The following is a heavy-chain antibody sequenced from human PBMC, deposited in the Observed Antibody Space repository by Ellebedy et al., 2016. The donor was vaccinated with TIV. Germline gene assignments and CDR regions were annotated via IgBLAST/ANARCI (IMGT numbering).Heavy chain of an antibody. Sequence: MPSETLSLTCTVSGGSISSSNYYWGWIRQPPGKGLEWIGSIYYSGSTYYNPSLKSRVTISVDTSKNQFSLKLSSVTAADTAVYYCASTDSGAGAYWGQGTLVTVSS. V-gene: IGHV4-39*01. CDR1: GGSISSSNYY. CDR3: ASTDSGAGAY. CDR2: IYYSGST. J-gene: IGHJ4*02. D-gene: IGHD1-26*01.